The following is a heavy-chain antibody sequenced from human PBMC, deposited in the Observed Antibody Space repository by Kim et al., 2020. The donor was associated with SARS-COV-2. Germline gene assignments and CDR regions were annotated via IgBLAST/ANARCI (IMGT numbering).Heavy chain of an antibody. CDR1: GYSFTGYW. CDR2: IFPGDSDT. V-gene: IGHV5-51*01. CDR3: ARYRGPYITGRYGDH. J-gene: IGHJ4*02. Sequence: GESLKISCQGSGYSFTGYWIAWVRQMPGKGLEWMGIIFPGDSDTRYSPSFQGQVTISADTSINTAYLQWSSLKTSDTAIYFCARYRGPYITGRYGDHWGQGTLVTVSS. D-gene: IGHD6-19*01.